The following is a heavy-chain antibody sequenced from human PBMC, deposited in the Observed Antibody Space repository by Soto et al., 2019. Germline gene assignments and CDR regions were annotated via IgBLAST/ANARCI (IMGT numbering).Heavy chain of an antibody. V-gene: IGHV3-74*01. D-gene: IGHD2-21*01. J-gene: IGHJ4*02. CDR2: VNSDGSIT. CDR3: ATSKGAVVIYPYFFDY. Sequence: EVRLEESGGGLVQPGGSLRLSCAASGFTFDSYWMYWVRQAPGKGLVWVSRVNSDGSITTYADSVKGRFTISRDNAKNTLSLQMNSLRVEDTAVYYCATSKGAVVIYPYFFDYWGQGALVTVSS. CDR1: GFTFDSYW.